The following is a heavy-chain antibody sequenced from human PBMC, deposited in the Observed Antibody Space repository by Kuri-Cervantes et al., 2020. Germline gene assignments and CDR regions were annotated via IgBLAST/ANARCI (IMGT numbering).Heavy chain of an antibody. CDR1: GFTFSSYA. CDR2: IYGDGST. Sequence: GESLKISCAASGFTFSSYAMHWVRQAPGKGLEWVSIIYGDGSTSYADSVKGRFTISRDNSKNTLYLQMNSLRAEDTAVYYCARTLGGYCSSTSCYLNDAFDIWGQGTMVTVSS. CDR3: ARTLGGYCSSTSCYLNDAFDI. V-gene: IGHV3-66*01. J-gene: IGHJ3*02. D-gene: IGHD2-2*03.